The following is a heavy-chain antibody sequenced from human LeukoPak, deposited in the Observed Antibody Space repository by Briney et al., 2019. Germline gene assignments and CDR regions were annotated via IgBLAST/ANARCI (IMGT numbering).Heavy chain of an antibody. CDR3: ASGPTMIVVVTNPLARFDY. CDR1: GYTFTGYY. Sequence: GASVKVSCRASGYTFTGYYMHWVRQAPGQGLEWMGWINPNSGGTNYAQKFQGRVTMTRDTSISTAYMELSRLRSDDTAVYYCASGPTMIVVVTNPLARFDYWGQGTLVTVSS. D-gene: IGHD3-22*01. V-gene: IGHV1-2*02. CDR2: INPNSGGT. J-gene: IGHJ4*02.